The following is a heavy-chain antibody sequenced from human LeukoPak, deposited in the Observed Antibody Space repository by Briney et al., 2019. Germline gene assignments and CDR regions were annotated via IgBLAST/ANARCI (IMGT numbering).Heavy chain of an antibody. V-gene: IGHV1-18*01. CDR2: ISAYNGNT. J-gene: IGHJ5*02. Sequence: ASVKVSCKASGYTFTSYGISWVRQAPGQGLEWMGWISAYNGNTNYAQKLQGRVTMTTDTSTSTAYMELRSLRSDDTAVYYCAIERPSRQNYNWFDPWGQGTLVTVSS. CDR1: GYTFTSYG. CDR3: AIERPSRQNYNWFDP.